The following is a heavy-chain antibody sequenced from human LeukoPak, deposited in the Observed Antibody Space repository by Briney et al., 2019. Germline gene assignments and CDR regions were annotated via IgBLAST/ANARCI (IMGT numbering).Heavy chain of an antibody. CDR3: AKVVAGNIDYYFDY. Sequence: GSLRLSCAASGFTFSNYAMSWVRQAPGKGLEWVAGISGTGGSTHYADSVKGRFTISRDNSKNTVYLQMHNLRVEHTAVYYCAKVVAGNIDYYFDYWGQGILVAVSS. D-gene: IGHD2/OR15-2a*01. CDR2: ISGTGGST. V-gene: IGHV3-23*01. CDR1: GFTFSNYA. J-gene: IGHJ4*02.